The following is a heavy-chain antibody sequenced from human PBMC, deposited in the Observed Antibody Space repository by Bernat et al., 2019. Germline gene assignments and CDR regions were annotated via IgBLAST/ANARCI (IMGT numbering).Heavy chain of an antibody. CDR1: GVTFSMYW. Sequence: GESGGGWGEPGGSLRVSWSASGVTFSMYWMSWVRQAPGKGLEWVANINQDGGEKYYVDSVMGRFTISRDNAKNSLYLQMSSLRVEETAVYYCARSPGTGTVDYWGQGTLVTVSS. CDR2: INQDGGEK. CDR3: ARSPGTGTVDY. V-gene: IGHV3-7*04. D-gene: IGHD1-1*01. J-gene: IGHJ4*02.